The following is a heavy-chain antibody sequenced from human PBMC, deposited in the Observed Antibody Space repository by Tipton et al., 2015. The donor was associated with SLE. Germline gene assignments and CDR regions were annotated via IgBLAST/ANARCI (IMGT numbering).Heavy chain of an antibody. V-gene: IGHV3-7*05. CDR3: AREEVLTVGSFAL. J-gene: IGHJ2*01. Sequence: SLRLSCAASGFTVSSNYMIWVRQAPGKGLEWVANKKQDGSEKYYVDSVKGGFTISRDNAKNSLYLQMNSLRAEDTAVYYCAREEVLTVGSFALWGRGDLVTVSS. CDR2: KKQDGSEK. D-gene: IGHD4-23*01. CDR1: GFTVSSNY.